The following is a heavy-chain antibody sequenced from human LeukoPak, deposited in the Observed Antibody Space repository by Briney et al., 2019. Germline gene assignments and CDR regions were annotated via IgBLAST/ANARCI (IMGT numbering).Heavy chain of an antibody. CDR2: IYYTGST. J-gene: IGHJ3*02. CDR3: ARLELEAFDI. CDR1: GGAITNYY. D-gene: IGHD3-3*02. V-gene: IGHV4-59*08. Sequence: SETLSLTCGVSGGAITNYYWNWIRQAPGKGLEWLGYIYYTGSTTYNPSAKSRITISLDTSKNQFSLKLSSVTAADTAVYYCARLELEAFDIWGQGTMVTVSS.